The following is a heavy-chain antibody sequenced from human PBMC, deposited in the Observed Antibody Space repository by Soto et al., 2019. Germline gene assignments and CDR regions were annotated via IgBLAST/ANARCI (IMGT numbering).Heavy chain of an antibody. CDR2: IYSGGST. CDR1: GFTVSSNY. J-gene: IGHJ6*02. D-gene: IGHD2-15*01. Sequence: VGSLRLSCAASGFTVSSNYMSWVRQAPGKGLEWVSVIYSGGSTYYADSVKGRFTISRDNSKNTLYLQMNSLRAEDTAVYYCARGGVGYSDFYYYGMDVWGQGTTVTVSS. CDR3: ARGGVGYSDFYYYGMDV. V-gene: IGHV3-53*01.